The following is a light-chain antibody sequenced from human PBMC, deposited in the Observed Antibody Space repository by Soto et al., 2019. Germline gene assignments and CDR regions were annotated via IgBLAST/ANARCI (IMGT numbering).Light chain of an antibody. CDR3: AAWDASLHVL. V-gene: IGLV1-44*01. CDR1: SSNIGSES. J-gene: IGLJ2*01. CDR2: GDN. Sequence: QSVLTQPPSASGTPGQRVTISCSGSSSNIGSESVNWYQHLPGTAPKLLIYGDNQRPSGVPDRFSGSKSGTSASLAISGLQSEDEADYYCAAWDASLHVLFGGGTKLTVL.